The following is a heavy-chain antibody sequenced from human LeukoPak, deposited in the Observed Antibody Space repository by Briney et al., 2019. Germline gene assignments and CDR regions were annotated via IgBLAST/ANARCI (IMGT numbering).Heavy chain of an antibody. D-gene: IGHD3-10*01. CDR1: GDSVSNGNYY. V-gene: IGHV4-61*01. CDR2: IYYTGST. Sequence: SETLSLTCTVSGDSVSNGNYYWSWLRQPPGKALEWIGYIYYTGSTYYNPSLEGRVTVSVDTSRNQFSVKLSSVTAADTAVYYCARSQNYYGSGDYWSQGTLVTVSS. CDR3: ARSQNYYGSGDY. J-gene: IGHJ4*02.